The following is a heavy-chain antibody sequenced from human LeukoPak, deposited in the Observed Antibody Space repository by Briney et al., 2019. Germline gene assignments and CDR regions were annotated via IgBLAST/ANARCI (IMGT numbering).Heavy chain of an antibody. CDR1: GFTFGDYA. Sequence: GGSLRLSCTASGFTFGDYAMSWVRQAPGEGLEWGGFIRSKAYGGTTEYAASVKGRFTISRDDSKSIAYLQMNSLKTEDTAVYYCTRGVMVYAVFDYWGQGTLVTVSS. CDR3: TRGVMVYAVFDY. J-gene: IGHJ4*02. CDR2: IRSKAYGGTT. V-gene: IGHV3-49*04. D-gene: IGHD2-8*01.